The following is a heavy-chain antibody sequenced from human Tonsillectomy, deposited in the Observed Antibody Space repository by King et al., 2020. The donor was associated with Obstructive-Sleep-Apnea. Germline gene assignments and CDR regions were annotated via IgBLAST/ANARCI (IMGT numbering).Heavy chain of an antibody. Sequence: VQLVESGGGLVQPGGSLRLTCVASGFTFNTYAMSWVRQAPGKGLEWVSVISGSGGGTYYADSVKGRFTISRDNSKNRLYLQMNSLRAEDTAVFYCAKLRNMTEWYFDLWGRGTLVTVSS. V-gene: IGHV3-23*04. J-gene: IGHJ2*01. D-gene: IGHD2/OR15-2a*01. CDR1: GFTFNTYA. CDR3: AKLRNMTEWYFDL. CDR2: ISGSGGGT.